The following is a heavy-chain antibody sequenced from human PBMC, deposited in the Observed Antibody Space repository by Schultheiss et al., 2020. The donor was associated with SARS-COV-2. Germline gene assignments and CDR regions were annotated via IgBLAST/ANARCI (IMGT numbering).Heavy chain of an antibody. Sequence: GGSLRLSCAASGFTFSSYSMNWVRQAPGKGLEWVSAISGSGGSTYYADSVKGRFTISRDNAKNSLYLQMNSLRAEDTAVYYCASLIAAAGTSLFDYWGQGTLVTVSS. V-gene: IGHV3-21*01. J-gene: IGHJ4*02. CDR1: GFTFSSYS. CDR3: ASLIAAAGTSLFDY. D-gene: IGHD6-13*01. CDR2: ISGSGGST.